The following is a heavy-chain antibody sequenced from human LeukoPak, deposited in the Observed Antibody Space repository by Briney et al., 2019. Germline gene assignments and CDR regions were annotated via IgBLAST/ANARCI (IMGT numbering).Heavy chain of an antibody. CDR2: ISSSSSYI. D-gene: IGHD6-13*01. J-gene: IGHJ4*02. Sequence: GGSLRLSCAASGFTFSSYSMNWVRQAPGQGMEWVSSISSSSSYIYYADSVKGRLTISRDNAKNSLYLQMNSLRAEDTAVYYCARDSGLVTAAAGLDYWGQGTLVTVSS. V-gene: IGHV3-21*01. CDR3: ARDSGLVTAAAGLDY. CDR1: GFTFSSYS.